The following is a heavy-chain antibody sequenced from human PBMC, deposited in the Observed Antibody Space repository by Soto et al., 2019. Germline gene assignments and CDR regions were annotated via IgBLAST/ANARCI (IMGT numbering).Heavy chain of an antibody. CDR1: GGSISSYS. J-gene: IGHJ4*02. CDR2: IYYTGST. Sequence: SEPLSLTCSVSGGSISSYSWSRILQAPGKGLEWMGYIYYTGSTNYNPSLKSRVTISVDRSKNQFSLKLSSVTAAGTAVYYCARYQSSGLGYWGQGTLVTVSS. V-gene: IGHV4-59*01. D-gene: IGHD6-19*01. CDR3: ARYQSSGLGY.